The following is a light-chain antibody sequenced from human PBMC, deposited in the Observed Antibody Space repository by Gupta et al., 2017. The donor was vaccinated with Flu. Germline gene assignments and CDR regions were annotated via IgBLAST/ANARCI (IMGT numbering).Light chain of an antibody. V-gene: IGLV3-1*01. CDR1: KWGDKY. Sequence: SYDLTQPPSVSVSPGQPASITCSGDKWGDKYACWYQQRPGHSPVLVIYQDNRRPSGIPERFSGSTSGNTATLTISGTQAVDEADYYCQVWHGNTGVFGGGTKLTVL. CDR3: QVWHGNTGV. CDR2: QDN. J-gene: IGLJ3*02.